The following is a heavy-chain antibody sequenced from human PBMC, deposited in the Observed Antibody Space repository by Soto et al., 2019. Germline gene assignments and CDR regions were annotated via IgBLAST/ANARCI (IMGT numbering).Heavy chain of an antibody. Sequence: SETRSLTCTVSGVSIRSYYCCLIRQPPGKGLEWIGYIYYSGSTNYNPSLKSRVTISVDTSKNQFSLKLSSVTAADTAVYYCARAAGGFLNGMDVWGQGTTVT. V-gene: IGHV4-59*01. J-gene: IGHJ6*02. D-gene: IGHD3-3*01. CDR2: IYYSGST. CDR1: GVSIRSYY. CDR3: ARAAGGFLNGMDV.